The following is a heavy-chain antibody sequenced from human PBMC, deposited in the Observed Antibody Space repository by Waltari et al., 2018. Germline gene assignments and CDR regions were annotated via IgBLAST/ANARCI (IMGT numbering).Heavy chain of an antibody. Sequence: QVQLQESGPGLVKPSETLSLTCTVSGGSISSYYWSWTRQPPGKGLEWIGYIYYSGSTNYNPSRKSRVTISVDTSKNQFSLKLSSVTAADTAVYYCARDLCSSTSCRWDYYYYGMDVWGQGTTVTVSS. CDR2: IYYSGST. D-gene: IGHD2-2*01. CDR3: ARDLCSSTSCRWDYYYYGMDV. CDR1: GGSISSYY. J-gene: IGHJ6*02. V-gene: IGHV4-59*01.